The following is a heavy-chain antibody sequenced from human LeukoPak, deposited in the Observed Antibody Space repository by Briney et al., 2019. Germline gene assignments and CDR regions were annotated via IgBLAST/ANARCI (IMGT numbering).Heavy chain of an antibody. CDR3: ARQRDGYNLVDY. CDR2: IDPSDSYT. CDR1: GYSFTSYW. J-gene: IGHJ4*02. D-gene: IGHD5-24*01. Sequence: GESLKISCKGSGYSFTSYWITWVRQMPGKGLEWMGTIDPSDSYTNYSPSFQGHVTISADKSISTAYLQWSSLKASDTAMYYCARQRDGYNLVDYWGQGTLVTVSS. V-gene: IGHV5-10-1*01.